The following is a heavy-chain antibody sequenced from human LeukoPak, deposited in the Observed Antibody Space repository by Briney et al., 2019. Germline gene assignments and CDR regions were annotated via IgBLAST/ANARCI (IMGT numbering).Heavy chain of an antibody. J-gene: IGHJ4*02. CDR1: GFTFSSYS. Sequence: PGGSLRLSCAASGFTFSSYSMNWVRQAPGKGLEWVSSISSSSSYIYYADSVKGRFTISRDNAKNSLYLQMNSLRAEDTAVYYCARDESTSFYSHYYFDYRGQGTLVTVSS. D-gene: IGHD2-2*01. CDR2: ISSSSSYI. V-gene: IGHV3-21*01. CDR3: ARDESTSFYSHYYFDY.